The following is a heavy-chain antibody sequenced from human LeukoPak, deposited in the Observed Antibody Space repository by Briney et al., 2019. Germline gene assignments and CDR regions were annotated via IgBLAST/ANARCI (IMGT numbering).Heavy chain of an antibody. D-gene: IGHD1-26*01. V-gene: IGHV3-21*01. Sequence: GGSLRLSCAASGFTFSSYSMNWVRQAPGKGLEWVSSISSSSSYIYYADSVKGRFTISRDNAKNSLYLQMNSLRAEDTAVYYCARDLGGSYYAAFDIWGQGTMVTVSS. CDR3: ARDLGGSYYAAFDI. CDR2: ISSSSSYI. J-gene: IGHJ3*02. CDR1: GFTFSSYS.